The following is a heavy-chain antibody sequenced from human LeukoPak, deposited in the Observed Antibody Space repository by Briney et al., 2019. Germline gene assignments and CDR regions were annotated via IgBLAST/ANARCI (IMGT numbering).Heavy chain of an antibody. V-gene: IGHV3-30*18. CDR2: ISYDGSNK. CDR1: GFTFSSYD. Sequence: GGSLRLSCAASGFTFSSYDMHWVRQAPGKGLEWVAVISYDGSNKYYADSVKGRFTISRDNSNNTLYLQMNSLRAEDTAVYYCAKDGGYRYGYYFEYWGQGTLVTVSS. J-gene: IGHJ4*02. D-gene: IGHD5-18*01. CDR3: AKDGGYRYGYYFEY.